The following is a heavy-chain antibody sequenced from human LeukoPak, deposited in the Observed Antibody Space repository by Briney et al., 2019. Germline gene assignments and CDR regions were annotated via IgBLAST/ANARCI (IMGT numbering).Heavy chain of an antibody. D-gene: IGHD3-16*02. Sequence: ASVKVSCKASGYTFTSYGISWVRQAPGQGLEWMGWISAYNGNTNYAQKLQGRVNMTTDTSTSTAYMELRSLRSDDTAVYYCARGMGELSLFDAFDIWGQGTMVTVSS. CDR1: GYTFTSYG. CDR3: ARGMGELSLFDAFDI. V-gene: IGHV1-18*01. CDR2: ISAYNGNT. J-gene: IGHJ3*02.